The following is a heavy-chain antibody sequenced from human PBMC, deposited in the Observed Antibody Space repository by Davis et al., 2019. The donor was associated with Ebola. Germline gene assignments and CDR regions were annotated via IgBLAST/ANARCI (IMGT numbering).Heavy chain of an antibody. CDR1: GFTFSSYA. CDR3: AKETTMVRGVSYFDY. Sequence: GESLKISCAASGFTFSSYAMSWVRQAPGKGLEWVAVISYDGSNKYYADSVKGRFTISRDNSKNTLYLQMDSLRAEDTAVYYCAKETTMVRGVSYFDYWGQGTLVTVSS. CDR2: ISYDGSNK. D-gene: IGHD3-10*01. J-gene: IGHJ4*02. V-gene: IGHV3-30*18.